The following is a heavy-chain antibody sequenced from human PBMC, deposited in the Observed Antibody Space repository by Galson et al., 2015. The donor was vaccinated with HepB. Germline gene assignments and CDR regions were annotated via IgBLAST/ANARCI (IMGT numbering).Heavy chain of an antibody. CDR3: ARVSFGASSSWYYFDY. CDR2: ISGSGSYK. Sequence: SLRLSCAASGFTFSTHSINWVRQAPGKGLEWVSSISGSGSYKFYGDSVEGRFTVSGDNAKNSLFLQMNSLRAEETAIYYCARVSFGASSSWYYFDYWGLGTLVTVSS. V-gene: IGHV3-21*01. J-gene: IGHJ4*02. CDR1: GFTFSTHS. D-gene: IGHD6-13*01.